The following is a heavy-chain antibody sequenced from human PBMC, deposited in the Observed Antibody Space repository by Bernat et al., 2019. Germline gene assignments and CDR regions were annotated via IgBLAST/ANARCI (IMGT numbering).Heavy chain of an antibody. V-gene: IGHV3-21*01. CDR2: ISSSSSYI. J-gene: IGHJ4*02. CDR3: ARDFLKGKTLDY. D-gene: IGHD3-10*01. CDR1: GFTFSTYT. Sequence: EVQLVESGGGLVKPGGSLRLSCAASGFTFSTYTMIWVRQAPGKGLEWVSSISSSSSYIYYADSVKGRFTISRDNSKNTLYLQMNSLRAEDTAVYYCARDFLKGKTLDYWGQGTLVTVSS.